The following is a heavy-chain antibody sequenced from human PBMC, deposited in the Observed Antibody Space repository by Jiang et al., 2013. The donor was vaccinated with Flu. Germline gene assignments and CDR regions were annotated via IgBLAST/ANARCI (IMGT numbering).Heavy chain of an antibody. J-gene: IGHJ4*02. D-gene: IGHD6-19*01. CDR1: GYSFTNHW. Sequence: GAEVKKPGESLKISCKGSGYSFTNHWIGWVRQMPGKGLEWMAIIYPGNSDTRYSPSFQGQVTISADMSINTAYLQWSSLKASDTAMYYCARFLPLRTYSSGWYYFDYWGQGTLVTVSS. CDR2: IYPGNSDT. V-gene: IGHV5-51*03. CDR3: ARFLPLRTYSSGWYYFDY.